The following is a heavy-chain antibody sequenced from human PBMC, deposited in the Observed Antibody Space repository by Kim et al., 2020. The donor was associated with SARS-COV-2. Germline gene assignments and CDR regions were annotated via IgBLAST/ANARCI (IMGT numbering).Heavy chain of an antibody. J-gene: IGHJ3*02. CDR3: ARDYAFDI. Sequence: SGSTNYNPSLKSRVTISVDKSKNQFSLKLSSVTAADTAVYYCARDYAFDIWGQGTMVTVSS. V-gene: IGHV4-4*02. CDR2: SGST.